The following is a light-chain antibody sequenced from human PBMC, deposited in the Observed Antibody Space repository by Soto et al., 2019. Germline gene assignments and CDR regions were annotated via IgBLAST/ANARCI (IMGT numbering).Light chain of an antibody. CDR3: CSYAGIHTYV. CDR1: SPDVGGFDY. V-gene: IGLV2-11*01. CDR2: DVA. J-gene: IGLJ1*01. Sequence: QFVLTPPPSIFGSPGEAFTISSTGTSPDVGGFDYVSWYQQHPGKVPTLIIYDVAQRPSGVPERFSGFKSGNTASLTISGLDPGDEADYYCCSYAGIHTYVFGTGTKVTVL.